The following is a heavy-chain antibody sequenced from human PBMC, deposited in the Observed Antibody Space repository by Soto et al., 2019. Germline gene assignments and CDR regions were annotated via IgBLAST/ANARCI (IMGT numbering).Heavy chain of an antibody. CDR1: GYTFTSYG. CDR2: ISAYNGNT. V-gene: IGHV1-18*01. CDR3: ARYKITIFGGYYYYYMDV. J-gene: IGHJ6*03. Sequence: ASVKVSCKASGYTFTSYGISWVRQAPGQGLEWMGWISAYNGNTNYAQKLQGRVTMTTDTSTSTAYMEPRSLRSDDTAVYYCARYKITIFGGYYYYYMDVWGKGTTVTVSS. D-gene: IGHD3-3*01.